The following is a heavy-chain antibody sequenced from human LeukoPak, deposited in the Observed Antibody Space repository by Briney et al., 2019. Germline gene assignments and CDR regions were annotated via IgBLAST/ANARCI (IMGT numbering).Heavy chain of an antibody. J-gene: IGHJ4*02. Sequence: GRSLRLSCTASGFPFDDYAMHWVRQAPGKGLEWVSGISWNSGSVGYADSAKGRFTISRDNAKNSLYLQMNSLRTEDTALYYCAKEDGDKGPFDSWGQGTLVTVSS. CDR3: AKEDGDKGPFDS. CDR2: ISWNSGSV. CDR1: GFPFDDYA. D-gene: IGHD4-23*01. V-gene: IGHV3-9*01.